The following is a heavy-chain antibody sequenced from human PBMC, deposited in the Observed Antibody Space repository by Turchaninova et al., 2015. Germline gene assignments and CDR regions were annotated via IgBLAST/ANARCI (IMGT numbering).Heavy chain of an antibody. CDR2: IIPLFGTT. CDR3: ARQELIYQSFFHY. J-gene: IGHJ4*01. D-gene: IGHD2-2*02. V-gene: IGHV1-69*01. CDR1: GVIFTNYA. Sequence: VQLVQSGPEVKKPGSSVKGSCTAPGVIFTNYAISWVRQAPGQGLEWLGGIIPLFGTTNYAQPFQGRVTFTAGESTGTTFMELNNLRSDDTAVYYCARQELIYQSFFHYWGPGTVVTVSS.